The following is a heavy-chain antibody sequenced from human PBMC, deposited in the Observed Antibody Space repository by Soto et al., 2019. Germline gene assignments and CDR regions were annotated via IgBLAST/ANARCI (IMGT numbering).Heavy chain of an antibody. Sequence: GESLKISCKGSGYSFTSYWIGWVRQMPGKGLEWMGIIYPGDSDTRYSPSFQGQVTISADKSISTAYLQWSSLKASDTAMYYCARYGSGSYDLIYYYYYGMDVWGQGTTVTVYS. CDR3: ARYGSGSYDLIYYYYYGMDV. CDR1: GYSFTSYW. D-gene: IGHD3-10*01. CDR2: IYPGDSDT. J-gene: IGHJ6*02. V-gene: IGHV5-51*03.